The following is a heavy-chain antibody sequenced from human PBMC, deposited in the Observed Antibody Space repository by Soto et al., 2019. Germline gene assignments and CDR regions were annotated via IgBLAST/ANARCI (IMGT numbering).Heavy chain of an antibody. CDR3: ARDRNGGFDY. V-gene: IGHV3-48*02. CDR1: GFSFSSYS. CDR2: ISGSSINI. Sequence: EVQLVESGGGLVQPGGSLRLSCAASGFSFSSYSMTWVRQAPGKGLEWVVYISGSSINIYYANSVKGRFTISRDKAKNSLNLQMNSVRDGDTAVYYCARDRNGGFDYWGQGILVTVSS. J-gene: IGHJ4*02. D-gene: IGHD1-1*01.